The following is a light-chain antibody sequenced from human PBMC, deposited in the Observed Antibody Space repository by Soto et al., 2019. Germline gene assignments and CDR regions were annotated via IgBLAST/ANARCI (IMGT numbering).Light chain of an antibody. CDR1: QSVSSSY. CDR2: AGS. CDR3: QQQGTSPWT. V-gene: IGKV3-20*01. J-gene: IGKJ1*01. Sequence: LTQSRGTLSFKQEERATLSCRASQSVSSSYFVCYQQKPGRPASLLIFAGSSRAASIPDRFSGSGSGRAFSLLIIRLEDEDFVVYYCQQQGTSPWTFGQGTKVDIK.